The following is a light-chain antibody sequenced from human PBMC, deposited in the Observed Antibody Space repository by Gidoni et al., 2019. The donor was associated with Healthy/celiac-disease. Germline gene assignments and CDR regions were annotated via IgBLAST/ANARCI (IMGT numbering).Light chain of an antibody. Sequence: QSVLTQPPSVSAASGQKVTISCPGRSSNIGSNYVSWYKQLPGTSPKLLIYDNNKRPSGIPARFSGSKSGTSATLGISVLQTGDEADYYCGTWDSSLSAVVFGGGTKLTVL. V-gene: IGLV1-51*01. CDR1: SSNIGSNY. CDR3: GTWDSSLSAVV. J-gene: IGLJ2*01. CDR2: DNN.